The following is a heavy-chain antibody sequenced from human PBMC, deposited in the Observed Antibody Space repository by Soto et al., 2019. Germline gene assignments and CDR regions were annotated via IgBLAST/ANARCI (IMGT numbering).Heavy chain of an antibody. J-gene: IGHJ4*02. V-gene: IGHV1-46*03. CDR1: GYTFTSYY. D-gene: IGHD3-3*01. CDR3: ARDPSRYDFWSGYYPYFDY. CDR2: INPSGGST. Sequence: ASVKVSCKASGYTFTSYYMHWVRQAPGQGLEWMGIINPSGGSTSYAQKFQGRVTMTRDTSTSTVYMELSSLRPEDTAVYYCARDPSRYDFWSGYYPYFDYWGQGTLVTVSS.